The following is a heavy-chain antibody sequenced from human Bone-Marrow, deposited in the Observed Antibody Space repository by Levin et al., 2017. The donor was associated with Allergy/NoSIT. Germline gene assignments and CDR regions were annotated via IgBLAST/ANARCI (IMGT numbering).Heavy chain of an antibody. J-gene: IGHJ6*02. Sequence: GESLKISCAASGFNFSTYNMNWVRQTPGKGMEWVSSITRRSDYMYYADSVKGRFIISRDNAKNSLFLQMNSLRVDDTAVYYCAKDRTYGILWNYGMDVWGQGTTVTVSS. CDR1: GFNFSTYN. V-gene: IGHV3-21*01. D-gene: IGHD4-17*01. CDR3: AKDRTYGILWNYGMDV. CDR2: ITRRSDYM.